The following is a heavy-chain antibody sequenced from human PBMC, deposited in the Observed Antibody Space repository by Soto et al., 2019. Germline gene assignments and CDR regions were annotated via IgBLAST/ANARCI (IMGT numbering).Heavy chain of an antibody. CDR3: ARRVVVAAYDY. CDR1: GGSISSSSYY. CDR2: IYYSGST. V-gene: IGHV4-39*01. Sequence: SETLSLTCTVSGGSISSSSYYWGWIRQPPGKGLEWIGSIYYSGSTYYNPSLKSRVTISVDTSKNQFSLKLSSVTAADTAVYYCARRVVVAAYDYWGQGTLVTSPQ. D-gene: IGHD2-15*01. J-gene: IGHJ4*02.